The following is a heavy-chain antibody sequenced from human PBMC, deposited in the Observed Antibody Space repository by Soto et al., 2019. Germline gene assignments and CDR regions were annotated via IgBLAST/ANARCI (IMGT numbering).Heavy chain of an antibody. V-gene: IGHV5-51*01. CDR2: IYPGDSDT. J-gene: IGHJ5*02. CDR3: ARRGSSGWSKGWFDP. Sequence: GASLKISCKGSGYSFTSYWIGWVRQMPGKGLEWMGIIYPGDSDTGYRPSFQGQVTISADKSISTAYLQWSSLKASDTAMYYCARRGSSGWSKGWFDPWGQGTLVTVSS. CDR1: GYSFTSYW. D-gene: IGHD6-19*01.